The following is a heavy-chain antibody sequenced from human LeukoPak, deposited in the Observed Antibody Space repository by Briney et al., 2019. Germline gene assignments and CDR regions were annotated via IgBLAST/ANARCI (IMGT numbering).Heavy chain of an antibody. J-gene: IGHJ4*02. CDR2: ISGSGGST. CDR1: GFTFSSHA. Sequence: GGSLRLSCPASGFTFSSHAMSWVRQAPGKGLEWVSAISGSGGSTYYADSVKGRFTISRDNSKNTLYLQMNSLRAEDTAVYYCARGPTLVPGDYWGQGTLVTVSS. V-gene: IGHV3-23*01. D-gene: IGHD6-13*01. CDR3: ARGPTLVPGDY.